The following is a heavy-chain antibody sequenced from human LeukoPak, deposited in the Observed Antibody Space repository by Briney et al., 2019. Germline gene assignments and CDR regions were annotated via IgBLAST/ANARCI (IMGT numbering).Heavy chain of an antibody. D-gene: IGHD6-19*01. Sequence: SVKVSCTASGGTFSSYAISWVRQAPGQGLEWMGGIIPIFGTANYAQKFQGRVTITADESTSTAYMELSSLRSEDTAVYYCARDSVAGSPEFDYWGQGTLVTVSS. CDR3: ARDSVAGSPEFDY. J-gene: IGHJ4*02. CDR2: IIPIFGTA. CDR1: GGTFSSYA. V-gene: IGHV1-69*13.